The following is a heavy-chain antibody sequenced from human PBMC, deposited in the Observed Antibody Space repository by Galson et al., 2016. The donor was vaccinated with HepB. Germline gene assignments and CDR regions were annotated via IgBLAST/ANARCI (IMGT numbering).Heavy chain of an antibody. Sequence: TLSLTCAVSGASINNRNWWSWVRQPPGRGLEWIGEVYRSGSANYKPSLRSRVTMSVDKSKNQFSLRLTSVTAADTAVYYCARGQEQQDGYDSWGQGARVAVSS. V-gene: IGHV4-4*02. CDR1: GASINNRNW. CDR2: VYRSGSA. CDR3: ARGQEQQDGYDS. D-gene: IGHD6-25*01. J-gene: IGHJ4*02.